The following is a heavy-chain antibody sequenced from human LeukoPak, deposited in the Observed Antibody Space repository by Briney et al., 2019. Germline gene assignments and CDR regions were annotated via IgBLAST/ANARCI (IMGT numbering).Heavy chain of an antibody. J-gene: IGHJ4*02. Sequence: SETLSLTCAVYGGSFSGYYWSWIRQPPGKGLEWIGYIYYSGSTNYNPSLKSRVTISVDTSKNQFSLKLSSVTAADTAVYYCARTRRYCSSTSCYAALNFDYWGQGTLVTVSS. D-gene: IGHD2-2*01. CDR1: GGSFSGYY. CDR3: ARTRRYCSSTSCYAALNFDY. CDR2: IYYSGST. V-gene: IGHV4-59*08.